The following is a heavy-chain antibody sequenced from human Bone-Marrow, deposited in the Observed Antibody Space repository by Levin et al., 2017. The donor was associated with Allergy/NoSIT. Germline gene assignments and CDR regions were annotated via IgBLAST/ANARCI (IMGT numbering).Heavy chain of an antibody. Sequence: GGSLRLSCAASGFTFSSYAMSWVRQAPGKGLEWVSAISGSGGSTYYADSVKGRFTISRDNSKNTLYLQMNSLRAEDTAVYYCAKGGPVGAARPDWFDPWGQGTLVTVSS. CDR1: GFTFSSYA. J-gene: IGHJ5*02. D-gene: IGHD6-6*01. CDR3: AKGGPVGAARPDWFDP. CDR2: ISGSGGST. V-gene: IGHV3-23*01.